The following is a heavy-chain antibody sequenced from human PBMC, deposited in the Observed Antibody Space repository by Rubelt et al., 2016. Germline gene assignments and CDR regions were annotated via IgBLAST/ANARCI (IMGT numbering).Heavy chain of an antibody. D-gene: IGHD4-23*01. Sequence: SSYAMHWVRQAPGKGLEWVAVISYDGSNNYYADSVKGRFTISRDNSKNTLYLQMNSLRAEDTAVYYCAKDDYSGLEDYYYYYGMDVWGQGTTVTVSS. CDR1: SSYA. V-gene: IGHV3-30*04. CDR2: ISYDGSNN. CDR3: AKDDYSGLEDYYYYYGMDV. J-gene: IGHJ6*02.